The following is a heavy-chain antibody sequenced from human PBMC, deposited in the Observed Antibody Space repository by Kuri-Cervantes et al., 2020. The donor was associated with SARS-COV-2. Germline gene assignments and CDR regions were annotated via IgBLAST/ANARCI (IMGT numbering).Heavy chain of an antibody. Sequence: SVKVSCKASGGTFSSYAISWVRQAPGQGLEWMGGIIPIFGTANYAQKFQGRVTITTDESTSTAYMELSSLRSDDTAVYYCARDSIPTLGYCSSTSCYVPYNWFDPWGQGTLVTVSS. V-gene: IGHV1-69*05. CDR2: IIPIFGTA. D-gene: IGHD2-2*01. J-gene: IGHJ5*02. CDR1: GGTFSSYA. CDR3: ARDSIPTLGYCSSTSCYVPYNWFDP.